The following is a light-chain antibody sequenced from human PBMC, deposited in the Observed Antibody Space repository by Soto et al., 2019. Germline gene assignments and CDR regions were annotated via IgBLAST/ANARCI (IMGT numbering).Light chain of an antibody. CDR2: GAS. V-gene: IGKV3-20*01. CDR1: QSVSRSY. Sequence: ENVLTQSPGTLSLSPGERATLSCRASQSVSRSYLAWYQQKPGQAPRHLIYGASSRAIGIPDRFSGSGSGTDFTLTISRLEPEDFAVYYSQQYGSSPWTFGQGKKVEIK. CDR3: QQYGSSPWT. J-gene: IGKJ1*01.